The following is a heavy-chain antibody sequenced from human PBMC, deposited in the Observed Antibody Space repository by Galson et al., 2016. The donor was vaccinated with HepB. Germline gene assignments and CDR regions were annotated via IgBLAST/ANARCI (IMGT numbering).Heavy chain of an antibody. J-gene: IGHJ5*02. V-gene: IGHV4-34*01. CDR1: FNGYY. Sequence: FNGYYWTWIRQPPGKGLEWLGEINHSGNTNYNPSLKSRVNLSVDMSKKQISLELTSVTAADTAIYFCARGTYYDSATRFDHWGQGSLSPSP. CDR3: ARGTYYDSATRFDH. CDR2: INHSGNT. D-gene: IGHD5-12*01.